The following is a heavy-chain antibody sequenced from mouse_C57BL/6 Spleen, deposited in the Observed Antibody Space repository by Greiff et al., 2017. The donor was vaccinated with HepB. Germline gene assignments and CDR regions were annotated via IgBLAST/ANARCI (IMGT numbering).Heavy chain of an antibody. D-gene: IGHD1-1*01. V-gene: IGHV1-55*01. CDR2: IYPGSGST. CDR1: GYTFTSYW. Sequence: VQLQQPGAELVKPGASVKMSCKASGYTFTSYWITWVKQRPGQGLEWIGDIYPGSGSTNYNEKFKSKATLTVDTSSSTAYMQLSSLTSEDSAVYYCARRYYGTQFFDYWGQGTTLTVSS. J-gene: IGHJ2*01. CDR3: ARRYYGTQFFDY.